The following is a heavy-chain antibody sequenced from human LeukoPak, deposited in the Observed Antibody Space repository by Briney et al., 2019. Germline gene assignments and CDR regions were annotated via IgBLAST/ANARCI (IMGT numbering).Heavy chain of an antibody. CDR2: VHYTWNA. J-gene: IGHJ6*02. Sequence: SETLSLTCSVSGGSIGSYHWSWIRQPPGKGLEWIGHVHYTWNAKYNPSLKSRVTISLDRSSNQFSLRLSSVSVADTAVYYCARVASKGGMDVWGQGTTVTVSS. D-gene: IGHD5/OR15-5a*01. V-gene: IGHV4-59*01. CDR3: ARVASKGGMDV. CDR1: GGSIGSYH.